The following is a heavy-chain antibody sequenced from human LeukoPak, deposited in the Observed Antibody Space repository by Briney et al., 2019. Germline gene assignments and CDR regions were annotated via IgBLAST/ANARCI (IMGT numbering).Heavy chain of an antibody. Sequence: GGSLRLSCAASGFTFSNYWMSRVRQAPGKGLEWVANIKRDEGDTYYLDSVRGRFTISRDNAKNSLYLQLNSLRGEDTAVYYCTRGGGSYSGGKFDYWGQGTLVTVSS. CDR2: IKRDEGDT. V-gene: IGHV3-7*01. D-gene: IGHD1-26*01. CDR3: TRGGGSYSGGKFDY. CDR1: GFTFSNYW. J-gene: IGHJ4*02.